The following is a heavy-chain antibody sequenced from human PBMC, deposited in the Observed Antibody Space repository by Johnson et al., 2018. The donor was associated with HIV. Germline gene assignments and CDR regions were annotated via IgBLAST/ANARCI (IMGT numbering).Heavy chain of an antibody. CDR2: IKSKTDGGTT. Sequence: VQLVESGGGLVKPGGSLRLSCAASGFTFSNAWMSWVRQAPGKGLEWVGRIKSKTDGGTTDYAAPVKGRFTISRDDSKNTLYLQMNSLKTEDTAVYYCARENPGIAVAGWGQYDAFDIWGQGTMVTVSS. D-gene: IGHD6-19*01. V-gene: IGHV3-15*01. CDR3: ARENPGIAVAGWGQYDAFDI. CDR1: GFTFSNAW. J-gene: IGHJ3*02.